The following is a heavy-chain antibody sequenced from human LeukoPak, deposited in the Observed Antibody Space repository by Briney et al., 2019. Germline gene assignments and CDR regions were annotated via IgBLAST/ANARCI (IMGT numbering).Heavy chain of an antibody. D-gene: IGHD3-22*01. Sequence: GGSLRLSCAASGFTFSSYAMSWVRQAPGKGLEWVSYISSSSSTIYYADSVKGRFTISRDNAKNSLYLQMNSLRAEDTAVYYCAREPDYYDSSGYYDAFDIWGQGTMVTVSS. J-gene: IGHJ3*02. CDR3: AREPDYYDSSGYYDAFDI. CDR2: ISSSSSTI. CDR1: GFTFSSYA. V-gene: IGHV3-48*01.